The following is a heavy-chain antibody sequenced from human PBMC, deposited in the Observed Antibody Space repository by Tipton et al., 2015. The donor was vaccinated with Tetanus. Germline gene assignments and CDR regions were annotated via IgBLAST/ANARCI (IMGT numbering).Heavy chain of an antibody. CDR1: GFTFGHYP. D-gene: IGHD3-10*01. Sequence: SLRLSCEASGFTFGHYPMAWVRQAPGKGLEWVSGIAGTAGSTYYRDSVRGRFTVSRDNIGNTLYLQMNSLRAEDPARYYCAKAKTWASLWFGDVWGPGTLVAVSS. V-gene: IGHV3-23*01. CDR2: IAGTAGST. J-gene: IGHJ1*01. CDR3: AKAKTWASLWFGDV.